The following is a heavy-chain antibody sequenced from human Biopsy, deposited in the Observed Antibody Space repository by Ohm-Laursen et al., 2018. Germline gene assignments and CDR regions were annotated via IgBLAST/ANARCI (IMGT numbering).Heavy chain of an antibody. Sequence: SETLSLTCTVSGDSISSYYWSWIRQPPGKGLQWNGYVYYTGSTDYNPSLQSRATISVDTSKNHFPLRLRSVTPADTAMYYCARNPGCYFDRAVPGFFEPWGRGTLVTVSS. CDR3: ARNPGCYFDRAVPGFFEP. J-gene: IGHJ2*01. CDR2: VYYTGST. D-gene: IGHD3-22*01. V-gene: IGHV4-59*01. CDR1: GDSISSYY.